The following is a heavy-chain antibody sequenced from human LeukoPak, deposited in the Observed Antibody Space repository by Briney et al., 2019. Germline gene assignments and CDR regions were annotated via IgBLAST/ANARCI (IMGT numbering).Heavy chain of an antibody. CDR2: ISSSSSYI. J-gene: IGHJ4*02. D-gene: IGHD5-18*01. CDR3: ARVGSRYSYGTNDY. V-gene: IGHV3-21*04. CDR1: GFTFSSYS. Sequence: PGGSLRLSCAASGFTFSSYSMNWVRQAPGEGLEWVSSISSSSSYIYYADSVKGRFTISRDNAKNSLYLQMNSLRAEDTAVYYCARVGSRYSYGTNDYWGQGTLVTVSS.